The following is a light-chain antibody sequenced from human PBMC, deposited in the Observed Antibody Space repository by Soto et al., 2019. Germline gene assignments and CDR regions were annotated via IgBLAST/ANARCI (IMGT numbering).Light chain of an antibody. J-gene: IGLJ2*01. CDR3: SSYTTTNAVL. CDR2: DVS. V-gene: IGLV2-14*03. CDR1: SSDVGDYNY. Sequence: QSALTQPASVSGSPGQSITISCTEASSDVGDYNYVSWYQQHPGKAPTLMIYDVSYRPSGVSIRFSGSKSGSTASLTISGLQAEDEADYYCSSYTTTNAVLFGGGTKLTVL.